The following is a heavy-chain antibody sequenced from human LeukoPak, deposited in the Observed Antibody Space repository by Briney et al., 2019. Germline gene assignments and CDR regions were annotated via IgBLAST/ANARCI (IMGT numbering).Heavy chain of an antibody. CDR1: GFTFSSYE. Sequence: GGSLRLSCAASGFTFSSYEMNWVRQAPGKGLEWVSAISGSGGSTYYADSVKGRFTISRDNSKNTLYLQMNSLRAEDTAVYYCAKGDIVVVPAANFDYWGQGTLVTVSS. CDR2: ISGSGGST. CDR3: AKGDIVVVPAANFDY. V-gene: IGHV3-23*01. J-gene: IGHJ4*02. D-gene: IGHD2-2*01.